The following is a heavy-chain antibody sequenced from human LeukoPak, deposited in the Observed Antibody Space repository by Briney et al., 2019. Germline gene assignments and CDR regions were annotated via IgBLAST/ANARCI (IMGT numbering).Heavy chain of an antibody. CDR2: IYHSGGT. Sequence: PSETLSLTCAVSGGSISSSNWWSWVRQPPGKGLEWIGEIYHSGGTNYNPSLKSRVTISVDKSKNQFSLKLSSVTAADTAVYYCARDTSSWYRAFHIWGQGTMVTVSS. CDR1: GGSISSSNW. V-gene: IGHV4-4*02. J-gene: IGHJ3*02. CDR3: ARDTSSWYRAFHI. D-gene: IGHD6-13*01.